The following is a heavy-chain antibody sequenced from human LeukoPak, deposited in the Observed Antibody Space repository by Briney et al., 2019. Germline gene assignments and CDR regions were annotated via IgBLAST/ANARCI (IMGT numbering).Heavy chain of an antibody. CDR1: GGSISSYY. CDR3: AREIVVGVVDV. CDR2: IYYSGST. Sequence: SETLSLTCTVSGGSISSYYWSWIRQPPGKGLEWIGYIYYSGSTNYNPSLKRRVTISVDTSKNQFSLKLSSVTAADTAVYYCAREIVVGVVDVWGQGTTVTVSS. D-gene: IGHD2-21*01. V-gene: IGHV4-59*01. J-gene: IGHJ6*02.